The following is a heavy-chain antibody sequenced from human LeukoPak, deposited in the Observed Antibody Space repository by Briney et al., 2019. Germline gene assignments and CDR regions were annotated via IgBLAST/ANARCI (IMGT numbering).Heavy chain of an antibody. CDR3: ARKKDLGMIFDY. D-gene: IGHD3-22*01. CDR2: IYYNGIT. Sequence: SETLSLTCTVSGGSISSSPYHWGWIRQPPGKGLEWIGTIYYNGITYYNPSLRSRVTISVDMSKNQFSLKLNSVTAADTAVYYCARKKDLGMIFDYWGQGTLVTVSS. CDR1: GGSISSSPYH. J-gene: IGHJ4*02. V-gene: IGHV4-39*01.